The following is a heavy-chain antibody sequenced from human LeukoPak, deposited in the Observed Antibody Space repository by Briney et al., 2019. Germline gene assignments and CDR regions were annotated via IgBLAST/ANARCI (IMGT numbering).Heavy chain of an antibody. CDR2: ISWDGGST. CDR1: GFTFDDYT. J-gene: IGHJ4*02. Sequence: PGGSLRLSCAASGFTFDDYTMHWVRQAPGKGLEWVSLISWDGGSTYYADSVKGRFTISRDNSKNSLYLQMNSLRTEDTALYYCAKGLPDSGWYSGLDYWGQGTRVTVSS. V-gene: IGHV3-43*01. CDR3: AKGLPDSGWYSGLDY. D-gene: IGHD6-19*01.